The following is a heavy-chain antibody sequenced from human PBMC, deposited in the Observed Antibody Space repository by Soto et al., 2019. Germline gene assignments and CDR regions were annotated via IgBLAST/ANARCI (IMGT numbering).Heavy chain of an antibody. CDR1: GGSISSGGYY. CDR3: VHGSGRYNWFDP. J-gene: IGHJ5*02. V-gene: IGHV4-31*03. D-gene: IGHD3-10*01. Sequence: SETLSLTCTVSGGSISSGGYYWSWIRQHPGKGLEWIGYIYYSGSTYYNPSLKSRVTISVDTSKNQFSLKLSSVTAADTAVYYCVHGSGRYNWFDPWGQGTLVTASS. CDR2: IYYSGST.